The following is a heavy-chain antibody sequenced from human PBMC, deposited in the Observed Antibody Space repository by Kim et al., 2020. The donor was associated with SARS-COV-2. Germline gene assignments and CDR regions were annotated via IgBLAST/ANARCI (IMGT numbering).Heavy chain of an antibody. V-gene: IGHV4-59*01. J-gene: IGHJ3*02. CDR1: GGSISSYY. Sequence: SETLSLTCTVSGGSISSYYWSWIRQPPGKGLEWIGYIYYSGSTNYNPSLKSRVTISVDTSKNQFSLKLSSVTAADTAVYYCARVGYSVDAFDIWGQGTMVTVSS. CDR3: ARVGYSVDAFDI. D-gene: IGHD1-26*01. CDR2: IYYSGST.